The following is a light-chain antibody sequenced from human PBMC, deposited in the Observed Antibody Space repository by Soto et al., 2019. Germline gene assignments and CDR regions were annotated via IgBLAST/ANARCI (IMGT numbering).Light chain of an antibody. CDR2: EVS. CDR3: CSYAGSSPYV. CDR1: SSDVGSYNL. J-gene: IGLJ1*01. Sequence: QSALTQPASVSGSPGQSITISCTGPSSDVGSYNLVSWYQQHPGKAPKLMIYEVSKRPSGVSNRCSGSKSGNTASLTISGLQAEDEAEYYCCSYAGSSPYVFGTGTKLTVL. V-gene: IGLV2-23*02.